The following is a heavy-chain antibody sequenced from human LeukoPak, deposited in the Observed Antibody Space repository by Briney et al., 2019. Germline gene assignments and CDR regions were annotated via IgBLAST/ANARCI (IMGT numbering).Heavy chain of an antibody. Sequence: GGSLRLSCAASGFTFSSYWMSWVRQAPGKGLEWVANIKQGGSEKYYVDSVKGRFTISRDKAKNSLYLQMNSLRAEDTAVYFCAREGSGYYIDHWGQGTLVTVSS. D-gene: IGHD3-22*01. CDR3: AREGSGYYIDH. CDR1: GFTFSSYW. J-gene: IGHJ4*02. V-gene: IGHV3-7*01. CDR2: IKQGGSEK.